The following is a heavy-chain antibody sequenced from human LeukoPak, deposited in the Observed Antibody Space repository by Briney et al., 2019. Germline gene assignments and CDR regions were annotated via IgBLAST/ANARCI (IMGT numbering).Heavy chain of an antibody. V-gene: IGHV4-38-2*01. D-gene: IGHD6-6*01. CDR3: ARKEGSIAARIDY. CDR1: WYSISRGYY. Sequence: KPSETLSLTFAVSWYSISRGYYWGWVREPPGKGLEWIGSIYHSGSTYYNPSLKSRVTISVDTSKNQFSLKLSSVTAADTAVYYCARKEGSIAARIDYWGQGTLVTVSS. CDR2: IYHSGST. J-gene: IGHJ4*02.